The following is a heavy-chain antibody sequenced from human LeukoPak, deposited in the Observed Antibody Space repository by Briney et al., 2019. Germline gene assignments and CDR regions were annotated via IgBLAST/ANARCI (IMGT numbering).Heavy chain of an antibody. D-gene: IGHD3-16*01. Sequence: AASVKVSCTASGYTFSTYGISWVRQAPGQGLEWMGWISTSNGDTKYAQKLQGRVTMTTDTSTSTAYMELRNLRSDDTAVYYCAREGLGELTLDYWGQGTLVTVSS. V-gene: IGHV1-18*01. CDR1: GYTFSTYG. CDR3: AREGLGELTLDY. CDR2: ISTSNGDT. J-gene: IGHJ4*02.